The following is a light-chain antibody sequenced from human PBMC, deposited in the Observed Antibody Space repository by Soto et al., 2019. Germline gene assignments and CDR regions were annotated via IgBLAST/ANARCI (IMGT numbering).Light chain of an antibody. V-gene: IGKV3-15*01. J-gene: IGKJ1*01. Sequence: IVMTQSPATLSVSPGERATLSCRASQSVSSNLAWYQQKPGQAPRLLIYGASTRATGIPARFSGSGSGTEFTLTISSLHSEDFSVYYCQQRSYPPWTFGQGTKADI. CDR3: QQRSYPPWT. CDR1: QSVSSN. CDR2: GAS.